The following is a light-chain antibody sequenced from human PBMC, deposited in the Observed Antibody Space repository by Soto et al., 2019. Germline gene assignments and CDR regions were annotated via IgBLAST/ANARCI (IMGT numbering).Light chain of an antibody. J-gene: IGLJ2*01. V-gene: IGLV2-14*01. Sequence: QSALTQPASVSGSPGQSITISCTGTSSDVGGYNYVSWYQQHPGKAPKLMIYEVRNRPSGVSNRFSGSKSGNTASLTISGLQAEDEADYYCSSYTSSSIVVFGGGTQLTVL. CDR1: SSDVGGYNY. CDR2: EVR. CDR3: SSYTSSSIVV.